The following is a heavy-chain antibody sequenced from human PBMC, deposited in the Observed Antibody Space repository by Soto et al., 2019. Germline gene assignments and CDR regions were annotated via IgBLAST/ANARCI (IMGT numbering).Heavy chain of an antibody. CDR2: IYYSGST. V-gene: IGHV4-59*01. Sequence: PSETLSLTCTVSGGSISSYYWSWIRQPPGKGLEWIGYIYYSGSTNYSPSLKSRVTISLDTSKNPFSLKLNSVTAADTAVYYCARGPGYYDSSGYYDYWGQGTLVTVSS. CDR3: ARGPGYYDSSGYYDY. J-gene: IGHJ4*02. CDR1: GGSISSYY. D-gene: IGHD3-22*01.